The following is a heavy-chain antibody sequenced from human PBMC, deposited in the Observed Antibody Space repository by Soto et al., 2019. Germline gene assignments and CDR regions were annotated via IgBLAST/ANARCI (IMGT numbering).Heavy chain of an antibody. CDR2: ISAYNGNT. V-gene: IGHV1-18*01. D-gene: IGHD4-17*01. Sequence: ASVKVSCKASGYTLTSYGISWVRQAPGQGLEWMGWISAYNGNTNYAQKLQGRVTMTTDTSTSTAYMELRSLRSDDTAVYYCARDTDDYGDFRPYYYYGMDVWGQGTTVTVSS. CDR1: GYTLTSYG. J-gene: IGHJ6*02. CDR3: ARDTDDYGDFRPYYYYGMDV.